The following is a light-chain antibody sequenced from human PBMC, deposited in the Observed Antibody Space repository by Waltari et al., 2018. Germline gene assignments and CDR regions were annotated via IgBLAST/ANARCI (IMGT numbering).Light chain of an antibody. CDR3: QQRSNCVPYT. CDR2: DAS. J-gene: IGKJ2*01. V-gene: IGKV3-11*01. Sequence: EIVLTLSPATLSLSPGEQATLPCRASQSVSSYLAWYQQNPGQAPRLLIYDASNRATGIAARFSGSASAIDFTLTISSLEPKDTAVYYCQQRSNCVPYTFGQATTLKIK. CDR1: QSVSSY.